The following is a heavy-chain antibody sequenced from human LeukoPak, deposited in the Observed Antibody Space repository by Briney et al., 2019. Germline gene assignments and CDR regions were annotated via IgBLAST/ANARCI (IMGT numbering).Heavy chain of an antibody. V-gene: IGHV3-48*01. CDR1: GFIFSSSS. CDR3: ARDGGSSPADY. D-gene: IGHD6-6*01. Sequence: GGSLRLSCAASGFIFSSSSMNWVRQAPGKGLEWVSYISGSSSTIYFADSVKGRFTISRDNANNSLYLQMNSLRAEDTAVYYCARDGGSSPADYWGQGTLVTVSS. J-gene: IGHJ4*02. CDR2: ISGSSSTI.